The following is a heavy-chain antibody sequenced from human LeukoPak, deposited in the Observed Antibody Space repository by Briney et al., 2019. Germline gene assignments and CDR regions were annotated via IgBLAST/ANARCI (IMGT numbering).Heavy chain of an antibody. D-gene: IGHD6-13*01. J-gene: IGHJ5*01. CDR3: VRPPQLIAAAGTYNWFDS. V-gene: IGHV1-2*02. Sequence: ASVKVSGKASGYTFTDYYMHWVRQAPGQGLEWMGWINPNSGGTNYAQKFQGRVTMTRDTSINTAYMELSRLRSDDTAMYYCVRPPQLIAAAGTYNWFDSWGQGTLVTVSS. CDR2: INPNSGGT. CDR1: GYTFTDYY.